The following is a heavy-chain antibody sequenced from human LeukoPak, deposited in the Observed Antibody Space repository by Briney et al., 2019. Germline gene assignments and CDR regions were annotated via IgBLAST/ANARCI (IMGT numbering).Heavy chain of an antibody. CDR3: ARGDYGYNWFDP. Sequence: SETLSLTCTVSGGSISSSSYYWGWIRQPPGKGLEWIGSIYYSGSTYYNPSLKSRVTISVDTSKNQFSLKLSSVTAADTAVYYCARGDYGYNWFDPWGQGTLVTVSS. CDR2: IYYSGST. D-gene: IGHD4-17*01. J-gene: IGHJ5*02. CDR1: GGSISSSSYY. V-gene: IGHV4-39*07.